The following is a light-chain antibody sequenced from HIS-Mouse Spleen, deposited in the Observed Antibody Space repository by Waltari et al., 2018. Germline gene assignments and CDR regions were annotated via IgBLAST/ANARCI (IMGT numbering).Light chain of an antibody. V-gene: IGLV3-10*01. J-gene: IGLJ2*01. CDR3: YSTDSSGNHRV. CDR1: ALPKKY. Sequence: SYELTQPPSVSVSPGQTDRITCSGDALPKKYAYWYQKKSGQAPALVIYEDSKRPSGIPERFSGSSSGTMATLTISGAQVEDEADYYCYSTDSSGNHRVFGGGTKLTVL. CDR2: EDS.